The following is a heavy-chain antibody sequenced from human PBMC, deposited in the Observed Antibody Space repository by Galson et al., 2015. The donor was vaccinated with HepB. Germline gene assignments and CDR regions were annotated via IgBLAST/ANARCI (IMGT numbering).Heavy chain of an antibody. CDR3: ARVRYLGSSSPPSPLKRGVQYFDY. D-gene: IGHD6-6*01. CDR2: IYYSGST. Sequence: LSLTCTVSGGSISSSSYYWGWIRQPPGKGLEWIGSIYYSGSTYYNPSLKSRVTISVDTSKNQFSLKLSSVTAADTAVYYCARVRYLGSSSPPSPLKRGVQYFDYWGQGTLVTVSS. V-gene: IGHV4-39*07. J-gene: IGHJ4*02. CDR1: GGSISSSSYY.